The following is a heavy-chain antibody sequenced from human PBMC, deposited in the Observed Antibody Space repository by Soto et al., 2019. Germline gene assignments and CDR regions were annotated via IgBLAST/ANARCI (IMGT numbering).Heavy chain of an antibody. CDR1: GYTFTIYY. CDR2: INPSGGST. Sequence: QVQLVQSGAEVKKPGASVKVSCKASGYTFTIYYMHWVRQAPVQGLEWMGIINPSGGSTSYAQMFQGRVTMTRDTSTSTVYMELSSLRSEDTAIYYCAISRDRFDYCGQGTLVTVSS. V-gene: IGHV1-46*01. CDR3: AISRDRFDY. J-gene: IGHJ4*02.